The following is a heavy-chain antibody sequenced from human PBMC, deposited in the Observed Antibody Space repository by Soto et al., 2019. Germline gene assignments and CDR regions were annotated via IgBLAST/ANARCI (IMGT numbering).Heavy chain of an antibody. CDR3: AKDGSVLLWFGELPLDY. Sequence: GGSLRLSCAASGFTFSNYVMSWVRQAPGKGLEWVSSISGSGDNTYYADSVKGRFTISRDNSKNTLFLQMNSLRAEDTAVYYCAKDGSVLLWFGELPLDYWGQGTLVTVSS. J-gene: IGHJ4*02. D-gene: IGHD3-10*01. V-gene: IGHV3-23*01. CDR1: GFTFSNYV. CDR2: ISGSGDNT.